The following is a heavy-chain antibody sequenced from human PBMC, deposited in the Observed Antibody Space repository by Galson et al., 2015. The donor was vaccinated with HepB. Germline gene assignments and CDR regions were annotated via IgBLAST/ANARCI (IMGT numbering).Heavy chain of an antibody. Sequence: LSLTCAVYGGSFSGYYWSWIRQPPGKGLEWIGEINHSGSTNYNPSLKSRVTISVDTSKNQFSLKLSSVTAADTAVYYCARGYFHVVGPRGAFDIWGQGTMVTVSS. J-gene: IGHJ3*02. CDR3: ARGYFHVVGPRGAFDI. D-gene: IGHD2-2*01. CDR1: GGSFSGYY. CDR2: INHSGST. V-gene: IGHV4-34*01.